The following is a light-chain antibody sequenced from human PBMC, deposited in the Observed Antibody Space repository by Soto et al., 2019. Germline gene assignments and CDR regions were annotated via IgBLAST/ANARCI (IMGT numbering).Light chain of an antibody. CDR1: QSISSK. V-gene: IGKV3-15*01. J-gene: IGKJ1*01. CDR2: AAS. CDR3: YQYNSSSRT. Sequence: IVMTQSPATLSLSPGERTILSCRASQSISSKLAWYQQKPGQGPMLLIYAASNSATGVTARLSGSWCGRDFTLIIIGMKHDEFATDYCYQYNSSSRTFGQGTKVDIK.